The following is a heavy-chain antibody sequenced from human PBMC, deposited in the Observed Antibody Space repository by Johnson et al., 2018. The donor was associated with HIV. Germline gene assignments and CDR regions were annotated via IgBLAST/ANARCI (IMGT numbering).Heavy chain of an antibody. CDR2: IRYDGSNK. CDR1: GFNFNIYG. CDR3: ARDTYYYDSSGYLDAFDI. D-gene: IGHD3-22*01. J-gene: IGHJ3*02. V-gene: IGHV3-33*01. Sequence: QVQLVESGGDMVQPGRSLRLSCAASGFNFNIYGMHWVRQAPGKGLEWVAFIRYDGSNKYYADSVKGRFTISRDNSKNTLYLQMNSLRAEDTAVYYCARDTYYYDSSGYLDAFDIWGQGTMVTVSS.